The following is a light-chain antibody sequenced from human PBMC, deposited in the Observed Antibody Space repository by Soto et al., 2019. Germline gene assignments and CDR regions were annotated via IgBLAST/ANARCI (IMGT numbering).Light chain of an antibody. J-gene: IGLJ2*01. CDR1: SGDVGGYDY. CDR3: CSYAGGSTVI. Sequence: QSALTQPRSVSGSPGQSVTISCTGTSGDVGGYDYVSWYQQHPGRAPKLIIFEVNKRPSGVSNRFSASKSGNTASLAISGLRPEDEADYHCCSYAGGSTVICGGGAKLTVL. CDR2: EVN. V-gene: IGLV2-11*01.